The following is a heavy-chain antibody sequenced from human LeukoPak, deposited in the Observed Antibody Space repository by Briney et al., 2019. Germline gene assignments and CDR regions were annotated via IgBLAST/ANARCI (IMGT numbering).Heavy chain of an antibody. D-gene: IGHD3-22*01. CDR3: AKDLQYYDSSGYYPNGFDP. V-gene: IGHV3-23*01. Sequence: GGSLRLSCAASGFTFSSYAMSWVRQAPGKGLEWVSAISSSGGSTYYADSVKGRFTISRDNSENTLYLQMNSLRAEDTAVYYCAKDLQYYDSSGYYPNGFDPWGQGTLVTVSS. CDR1: GFTFSSYA. J-gene: IGHJ5*02. CDR2: ISSSGGST.